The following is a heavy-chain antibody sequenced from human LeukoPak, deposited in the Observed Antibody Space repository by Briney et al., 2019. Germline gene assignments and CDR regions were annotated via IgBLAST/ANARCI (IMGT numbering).Heavy chain of an antibody. J-gene: IGHJ4*02. Sequence: GGSLRLSCAASGFTLSDYYMSWIRQAPGKGLEWVSYISSSGSTIYYADSVKGRFTISRDNAKNSLYLQMNSLRAEDTAVYYCADLTDQMGIDYWGQGTLVTVSS. CDR1: GFTLSDYY. CDR2: ISSSGSTI. CDR3: ADLTDQMGIDY. D-gene: IGHD5-24*01. V-gene: IGHV3-11*01.